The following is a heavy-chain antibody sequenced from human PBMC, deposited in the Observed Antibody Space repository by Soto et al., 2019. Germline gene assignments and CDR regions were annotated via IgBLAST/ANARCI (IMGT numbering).Heavy chain of an antibody. J-gene: IGHJ5*02. CDR3: ATTRHLYSSGWYNRRNWFDP. D-gene: IGHD6-19*01. Sequence: QVQLVESGGGLVKPGGSLRLSCAASGFTFSDYYMSWIRQAPGKGLEWVSYISSSGSTIYYADSVKGRFTISRDNAKNSLYLQMNSLRAEDTAVYYCATTRHLYSSGWYNRRNWFDPWGQGTLVTVSS. CDR1: GFTFSDYY. CDR2: ISSSGSTI. V-gene: IGHV3-11*01.